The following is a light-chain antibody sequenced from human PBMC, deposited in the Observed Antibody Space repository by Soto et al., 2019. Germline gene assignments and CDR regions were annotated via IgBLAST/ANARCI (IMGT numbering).Light chain of an antibody. CDR3: QQYGGPPPAYT. Sequence: EVVLTQSPGPLSLSPGEIATLSCRASQSVDRNYLSWFQHKRGQPPRVLVFATSSRAAGTPVRFSGSGSGTTFTVTLTSMEPEDVGVYYCQQYGGPPPAYTFGLGTKLEL. CDR1: QSVDRNY. J-gene: IGKJ2*01. CDR2: ATS. V-gene: IGKV3-20*01.